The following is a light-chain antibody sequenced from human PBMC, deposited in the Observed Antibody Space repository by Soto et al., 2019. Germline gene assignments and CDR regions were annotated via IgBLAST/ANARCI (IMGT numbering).Light chain of an antibody. J-gene: IGLJ3*02. CDR3: CSYAGSYTHWV. V-gene: IGLV2-11*01. CDR2: DVS. Sequence: QSVLTQPRSVSGSPGQSVTISCTGTSSDVGGYNYVSWYQHHPGKAPKLIIYDVSQRPSGVPDRFSGSKSGNTASLTISGLPDEDEADYHCCSYAGSYTHWVFGGGTKLTVL. CDR1: SSDVGGYNY.